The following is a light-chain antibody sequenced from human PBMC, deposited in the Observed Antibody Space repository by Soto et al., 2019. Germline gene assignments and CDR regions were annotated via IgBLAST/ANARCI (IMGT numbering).Light chain of an antibody. CDR1: QSISSS. CDR3: QQYENLPRFI. CDR2: DAS. J-gene: IGKJ3*01. V-gene: IGKV1-5*01. Sequence: IPMTQSPSTVSASVGDRVTITCRASQSISSSLAWYQQKPGKAPKVLIYDASSLDSGVPSRFSGSGSGTDFTFTISSLQPEDIATYFCQQYENLPRFIFGPGTKVDIK.